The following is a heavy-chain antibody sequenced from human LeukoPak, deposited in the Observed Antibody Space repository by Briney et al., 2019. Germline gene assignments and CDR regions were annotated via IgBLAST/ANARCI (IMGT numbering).Heavy chain of an antibody. J-gene: IGHJ4*02. V-gene: IGHV3-7*01. CDR1: GFTFSDYW. Sequence: GGALRLSCVGSGFTFSDYWMSWVRQAPGKGLEWVANIKQDGSEKDYVDALKGRFTISRDNAKNSLYLQMNSLRAEDTAVYYCARWLELMRNFDWWGQGTLVTVSS. D-gene: IGHD5-24*01. CDR2: IKQDGSEK. CDR3: ARWLELMRNFDW.